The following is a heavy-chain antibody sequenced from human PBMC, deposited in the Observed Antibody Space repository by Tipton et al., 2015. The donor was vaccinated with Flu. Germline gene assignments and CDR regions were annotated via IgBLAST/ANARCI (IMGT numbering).Heavy chain of an antibody. CDR1: GFTFDDYA. CDR3: AKGGYSSSSRVDY. Sequence: RSLRLSCAASGFTFDDYAMHWVRQAPGKGLEWVSGIIWNSGSMGYADSVKGRFTISRDNAKNSLYLQMNSLRPEDTALYYCAKGGYSSSSRVDYWGQGTLVTVSS. V-gene: IGHV3-9*01. CDR2: IIWNSGSM. J-gene: IGHJ4*02. D-gene: IGHD6-6*01.